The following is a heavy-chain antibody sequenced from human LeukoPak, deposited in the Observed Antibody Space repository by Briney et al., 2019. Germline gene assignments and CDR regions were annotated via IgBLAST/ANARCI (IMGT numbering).Heavy chain of an antibody. Sequence: ASVKVSCKASGYTFTNYGISWVRQAPGQGLEWMGWISGYNGNKKYAQTLQDRVTMITDTSTSTTYMELRSLRSDDTAVYYCARGPHERSGYPDDWGQGTLVTVSS. CDR2: ISGYNGNK. D-gene: IGHD3-22*01. CDR1: GYTFTNYG. J-gene: IGHJ4*02. CDR3: ARGPHERSGYPDD. V-gene: IGHV1-18*01.